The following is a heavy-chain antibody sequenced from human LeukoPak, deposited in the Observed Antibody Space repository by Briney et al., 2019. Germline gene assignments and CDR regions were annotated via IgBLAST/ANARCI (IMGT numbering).Heavy chain of an antibody. D-gene: IGHD2-2*01. CDR3: AKDGGYCSSTSCYRGWFDP. J-gene: IGHJ5*02. CDR2: ISYDGSNK. V-gene: IGHV3-30*18. Sequence: PGRSLRLSCAASGSTFSSYGMHWVRQAPGKGLEWVAVISYDGSNKYYADSVKGRFTISRDNSKNTLYLQMNSLRAEDTAVYYCAKDGGYCSSTSCYRGWFDPWGQGTLVTVSS. CDR1: GSTFSSYG.